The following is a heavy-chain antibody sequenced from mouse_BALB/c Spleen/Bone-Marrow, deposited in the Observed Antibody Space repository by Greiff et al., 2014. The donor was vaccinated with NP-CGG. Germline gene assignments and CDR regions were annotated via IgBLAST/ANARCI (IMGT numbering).Heavy chain of an antibody. J-gene: IGHJ2*01. CDR1: GYAFTNYL. CDR2: INPGSGGT. V-gene: IGHV1-54*01. D-gene: IGHD2-1*01. Sequence: VQLQQSGPELVRPGTSVKVSCKASGYAFTNYLMEWIKQRPGQGLEWIGVINPGSGGTNYNEKFKGKATLTADKSSSTAYMQLSSLTSDDSAVYFCARRIYYAMGHWGQGTTLTVSS. CDR3: ARRIYYAMGH.